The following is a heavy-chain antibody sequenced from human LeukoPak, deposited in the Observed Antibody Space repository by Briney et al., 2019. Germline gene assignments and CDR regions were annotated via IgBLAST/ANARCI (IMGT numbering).Heavy chain of an antibody. J-gene: IGHJ4*02. CDR2: IFYTGST. Sequence: SETLSLTCTVSGGSISSHYWSWVRQPPGKGLEWIGYIFYTGSTDYNPSLKSRVTMSVDASKNQFSLNLSSVTAADTAIFYCARWGLRHFDFWGQGALVTVSS. CDR1: GGSISSHY. CDR3: ARWGLRHFDF. D-gene: IGHD4-17*01. V-gene: IGHV4-59*11.